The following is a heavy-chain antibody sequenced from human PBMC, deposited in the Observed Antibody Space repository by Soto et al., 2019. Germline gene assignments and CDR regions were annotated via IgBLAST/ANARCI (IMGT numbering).Heavy chain of an antibody. V-gene: IGHV3-9*02. D-gene: IGHD4-17*01. Sequence: EVQLVESGGGLVQPGRSLRLSCVASGFTADDYAMHWVRQAPGKGLEWVSGISSNSDTIDYADSGKGRFTISRDNAKNSLFMQMNSLRPEDTALYYCAKDMKWGGMTTIHYFDSWGQGTLVTVSS. CDR1: GFTADDYA. J-gene: IGHJ4*02. CDR3: AKDMKWGGMTTIHYFDS. CDR2: ISSNSDTI.